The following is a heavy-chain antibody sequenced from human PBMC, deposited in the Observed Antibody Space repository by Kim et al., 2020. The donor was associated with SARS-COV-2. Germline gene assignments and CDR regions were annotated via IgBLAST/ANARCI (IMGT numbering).Heavy chain of an antibody. J-gene: IGHJ4*02. CDR3: ARDRGMAAPFLVH. D-gene: IGHD3-10*01. CDR2: INLYGGNT. Sequence: ASVKVSCKSSGYTFTNYYMHWVRQAPGQGPEWMGVINLYGGNTSYAQRFQGRVTVTRDTSTSTVYMELRSLTPEETAVYYCARDRGMAAPFLVHWGQGTLVTVSS. V-gene: IGHV1-46*01. CDR1: GYTFTNYY.